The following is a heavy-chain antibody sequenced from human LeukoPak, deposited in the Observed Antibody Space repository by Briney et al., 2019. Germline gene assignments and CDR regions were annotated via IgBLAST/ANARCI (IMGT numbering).Heavy chain of an antibody. CDR2: IKTNADGGTA. Sequence: GGSLRLSCAASGFNFNNAWLDWVRQTPGQGLEWVGQIKTNADGGTADYAAPVKGRFTISRDDSKNMLYLQMNSLKTEDTAVYYCTTRMLGGFDYWGQGTLVTVSS. CDR1: GFNFNNAW. J-gene: IGHJ4*02. D-gene: IGHD3-16*01. CDR3: TTRMLGGFDY. V-gene: IGHV3-15*07.